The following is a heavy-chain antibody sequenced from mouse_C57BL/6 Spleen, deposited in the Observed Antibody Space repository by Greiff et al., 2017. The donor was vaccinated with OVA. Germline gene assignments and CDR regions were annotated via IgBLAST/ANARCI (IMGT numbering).Heavy chain of an antibody. V-gene: IGHV3-6*01. J-gene: IGHJ1*03. CDR3: ARDDGNYGWYFDV. CDR2: ISYDGSN. D-gene: IGHD2-1*01. CDR1: GYSITSGYY. Sequence: ESGPGLVKPSQSLSLTCSVTGYSITSGYYWNWIRQFPGNKLEWMGYISYDGSNNYNPSLKNRISITRDTSKNQFFLKLNSVTTEDTATYYCARDDGNYGWYFDVWGTGTTVTVSS.